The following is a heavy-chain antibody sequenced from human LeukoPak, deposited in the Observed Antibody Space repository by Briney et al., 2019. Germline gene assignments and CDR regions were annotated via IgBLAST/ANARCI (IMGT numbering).Heavy chain of an antibody. V-gene: IGHV3-30*18. Sequence: GGSLRLSCAASGFTFSSYGMHWVRQAPGKGLEWVAVISYDGSNKYYADSVKGRFTISRDNSKNTLYLQMNSLRAEDTAVYYCAKVNSSSWFQMGAFDIWGQGTMVTVSS. CDR2: ISYDGSNK. J-gene: IGHJ3*02. CDR1: GFTFSSYG. D-gene: IGHD6-13*01. CDR3: AKVNSSSWFQMGAFDI.